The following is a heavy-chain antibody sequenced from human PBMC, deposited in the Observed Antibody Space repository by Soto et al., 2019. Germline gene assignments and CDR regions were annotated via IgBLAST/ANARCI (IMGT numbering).Heavy chain of an antibody. Sequence: GGSLRLSCAASGFTFSDYYMSWIRQAPGKGLEWVSYISSSGSTIYYADSVKGRFTISRDNFGDTAYLQMNGLRPEDTAVYYYASGEGRNGHDTRFDYWGQGTLVTVSS. D-gene: IGHD5-12*01. CDR3: ASGEGRNGHDTRFDY. V-gene: IGHV3-11*04. CDR1: GFTFSDYY. CDR2: ISSSGSTI. J-gene: IGHJ4*02.